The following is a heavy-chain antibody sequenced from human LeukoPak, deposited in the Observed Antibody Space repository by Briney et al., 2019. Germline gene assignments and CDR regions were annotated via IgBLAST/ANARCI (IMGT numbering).Heavy chain of an antibody. CDR3: ARADWDTAMIDY. D-gene: IGHD5-18*01. CDR1: GFTFSTYS. CDR2: ISSSSSYI. V-gene: IGHV3-21*01. J-gene: IGHJ4*02. Sequence: GGSLTLSCVASGFTFSTYSMNWVRQAPGKGLEWVSSISSSSSYIYYADSVKGRFTISRDNAKNSLYLQMNSLRAEDTAVYYCARADWDTAMIDYWGQGTLVTVSS.